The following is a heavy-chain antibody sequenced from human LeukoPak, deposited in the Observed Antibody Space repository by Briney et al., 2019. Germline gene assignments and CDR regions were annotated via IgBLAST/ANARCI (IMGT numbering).Heavy chain of an antibody. D-gene: IGHD4-17*01. Sequence: GGPLRLSCPASGFTFSSYAMNWVRQAPDKGLEWVAVISYDGSNKYYADSVKGRFTISRDDSKNTLYLQMNSLRAEDTAVYYCARGLTGGMTTVTTLSYWGLGTLVTVSS. J-gene: IGHJ4*02. CDR2: ISYDGSNK. V-gene: IGHV3-30*04. CDR3: ARGLTGGMTTVTTLSY. CDR1: GFTFSSYA.